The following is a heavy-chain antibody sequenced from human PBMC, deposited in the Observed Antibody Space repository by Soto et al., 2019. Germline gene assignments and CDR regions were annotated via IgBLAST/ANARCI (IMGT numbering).Heavy chain of an antibody. J-gene: IGHJ4*02. V-gene: IGHV1-69*01. CDR2: IIPVFQTA. CDR1: GGLFSSYP. CDR3: ARGGSGYTWFNEF. D-gene: IGHD3-22*01. Sequence: QEQLVQSGAEVKKPGSSVKVSCKASGGLFSSYPISWVRQVPAQALEWMGGIIPVFQTAYYTQRFQGRVTITADESTNTAYMELSSLRSEDTAIYYCARGGSGYTWFNEFWGQGTLVTVSS.